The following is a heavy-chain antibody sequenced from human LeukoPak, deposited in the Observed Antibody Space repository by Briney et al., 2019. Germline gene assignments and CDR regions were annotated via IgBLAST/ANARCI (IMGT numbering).Heavy chain of an antibody. Sequence: GGSLRLSCAASGFIFSTYGMHWVRQAPGKGLEWVSFIRLDGNNKYYADSVKGRFTISRDNSKNTLYLQMNSLRAEDTAVYYCAQGSGSLTWIDYWGQGTLVTVSS. CDR2: IRLDGNNK. CDR3: AQGSGSLTWIDY. J-gene: IGHJ4*02. D-gene: IGHD1-26*01. CDR1: GFIFSTYG. V-gene: IGHV3-30*02.